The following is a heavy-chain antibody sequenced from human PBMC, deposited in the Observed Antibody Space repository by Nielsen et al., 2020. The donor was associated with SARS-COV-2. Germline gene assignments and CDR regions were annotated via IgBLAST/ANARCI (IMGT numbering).Heavy chain of an antibody. J-gene: IGHJ4*02. D-gene: IGHD3-3*01. CDR3: ARGFSLAYDSFGSPHYYFDF. CDR1: GDTFSSFA. CDR2: IIPNLGRI. V-gene: IGHV1-69*11. Sequence: SVKVSCKASGDTFSSFAISWVRQAPGQGLEWMGRIIPNLGRINDAQKFQGRVIITADESTSTAYMEVSSLKSEDTAVYFCARGFSLAYDSFGSPHYYFDFWGQGTLVSVSS.